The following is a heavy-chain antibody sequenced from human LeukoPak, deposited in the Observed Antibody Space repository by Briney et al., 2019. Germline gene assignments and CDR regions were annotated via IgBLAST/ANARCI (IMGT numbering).Heavy chain of an antibody. CDR2: INPNSGGT. CDR3: ARGSLQLWHGGLVDY. Sequence: GASVKVSCKASGYTFTGYYMHWVRQAPGQGLEWMGWINPNSGGTNYAQKFQGRVTMTRDTSISTAYMGLSRLRSDDTAVYYCARGSLQLWHGGLVDYWGQGTLVTVSS. J-gene: IGHJ4*02. V-gene: IGHV1-2*02. D-gene: IGHD5-18*01. CDR1: GYTFTGYY.